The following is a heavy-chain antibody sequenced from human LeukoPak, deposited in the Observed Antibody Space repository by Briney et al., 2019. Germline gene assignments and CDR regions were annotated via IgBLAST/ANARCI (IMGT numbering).Heavy chain of an antibody. Sequence: GSLRLSCAASGFTFSSYAMSWVRQPPGKGLEWIGSIYYSGSTYYNPSLKSRVTISVDTSKNQFSLKLSSVTAADTAVYYCARHVVGATVYYFDYWGQGTLVTVSS. CDR3: ARHVVGATVYYFDY. J-gene: IGHJ4*02. D-gene: IGHD1-26*01. CDR1: GFTFSSYA. CDR2: IYYSGST. V-gene: IGHV4-39*01.